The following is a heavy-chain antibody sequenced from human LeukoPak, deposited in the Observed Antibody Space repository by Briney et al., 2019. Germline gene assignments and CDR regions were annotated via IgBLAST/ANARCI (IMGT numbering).Heavy chain of an antibody. V-gene: IGHV3-74*01. CDR3: ARGPGGILGWFDP. CDR2: INSDGGST. CDR1: GFTFSSNW. J-gene: IGHJ5*02. Sequence: PGGSLRLSCAASGFTFSSNWMHWVRQAPGKGLVWVSRINSDGGSTTYADSVKGRLTISRDNAKNTLYLQMNSLRAEDTAVYHCARGPGGILGWFDPWGQGTLVTVSS. D-gene: IGHD3-16*01.